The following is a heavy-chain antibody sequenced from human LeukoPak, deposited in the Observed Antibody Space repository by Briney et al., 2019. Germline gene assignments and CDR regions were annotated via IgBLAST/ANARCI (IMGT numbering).Heavy chain of an antibody. CDR1: GFTFSSYG. Sequence: GSLRLSCAASGFTFSSYGMHWVRQAPGKGLEWVAVIWYDGSNKYYADSVKGRFTISRDNSKNTLYLQMNSLRAEDTAVYYCAGGSDSRVYYYGMDVWGQGTTVTVSS. J-gene: IGHJ6*02. CDR3: AGGSDSRVYYYGMDV. CDR2: IWYDGSNK. V-gene: IGHV3-33*01. D-gene: IGHD1-26*01.